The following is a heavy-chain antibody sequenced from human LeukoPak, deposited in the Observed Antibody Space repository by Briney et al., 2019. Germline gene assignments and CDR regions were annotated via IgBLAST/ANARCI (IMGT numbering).Heavy chain of an antibody. Sequence: ASVKVSCKASGCTFTSYAMHWVRQAPGQGLEWMGWINAGNGNTKYSQKFQGRVTITRDTSASTAYMELSSLRSEDTAVYYCASIYGSGSYPEIWGQGTLVTVSS. J-gene: IGHJ4*02. CDR1: GCTFTSYA. V-gene: IGHV1-3*01. D-gene: IGHD3-10*01. CDR2: INAGNGNT. CDR3: ASIYGSGSYPEI.